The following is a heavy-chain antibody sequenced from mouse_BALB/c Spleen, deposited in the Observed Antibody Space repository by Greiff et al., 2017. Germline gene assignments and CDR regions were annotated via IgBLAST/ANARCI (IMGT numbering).Heavy chain of an antibody. CDR1: GFTFSDYY. CDR2: ISDGGSYT. Sequence: EVQLVESGGGLVKPGGSLKLSCAASGFTFSDYYMYWVRQTPEKRLEWVATISDGGSYTYYPDSVKGRFTISRDNAKNNLYLQMSSLKSEDTAMYYCARVYGSSYGRAMDYWGQGTSVTVSS. V-gene: IGHV5-4*02. D-gene: IGHD1-1*01. CDR3: ARVYGSSYGRAMDY. J-gene: IGHJ4*01.